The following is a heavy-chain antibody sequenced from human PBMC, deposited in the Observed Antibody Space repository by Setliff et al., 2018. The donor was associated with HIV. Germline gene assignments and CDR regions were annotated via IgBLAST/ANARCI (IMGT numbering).Heavy chain of an antibody. CDR2: INPNSGCT. CDR1: GYTFTAYY. V-gene: IGHV1-2*06. J-gene: IGHJ3*02. CDR3: ASKVHCTNGVCLDAFDI. D-gene: IGHD2-8*01. Sequence: ASVKVSCKASGYTFTAYYIHWVRQAPGQRLEWMGRINPNSGCTNYAQNFQGGVTMTRDTSISTAYMELSRLRSDDTAVYYCASKVHCTNGVCLDAFDIWGQGTMVTVSS.